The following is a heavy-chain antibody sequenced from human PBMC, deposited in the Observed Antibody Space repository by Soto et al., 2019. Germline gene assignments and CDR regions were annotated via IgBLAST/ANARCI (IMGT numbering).Heavy chain of an antibody. CDR3: ARDSPPSTDLHGAPDTYGMDV. Sequence: SETLSLTCTVSGGSISSYYWSWIRQPAGKGLEWIGRIYTSGSTNYNPSLKSRVTMSVDTSKNQFPLKLSSVTAADTAVYYCARDSPPSTDLHGAPDTYGMDVWGQGTTVTVSS. CDR2: IYTSGST. V-gene: IGHV4-4*07. CDR1: GGSISSYY. J-gene: IGHJ6*02.